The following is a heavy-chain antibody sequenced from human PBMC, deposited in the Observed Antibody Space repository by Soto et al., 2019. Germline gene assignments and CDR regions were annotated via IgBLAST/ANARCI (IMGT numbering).Heavy chain of an antibody. V-gene: IGHV4-4*07. CDR2: IYTSGST. J-gene: IGHJ5*02. D-gene: IGHD6-13*01. CDR1: GGSVSNFY. CDR3: ARSSHKESWFDP. Sequence: KTSETLSLTCTVSGGSVSNFYWNWIRQPAGKRLEWIGRIYTSGSTNYNPSLRGRVTMSIDTSRNQFSLKLNSVTAADTAVYYCARSSHKESWFDPWGQGTLVTVSS.